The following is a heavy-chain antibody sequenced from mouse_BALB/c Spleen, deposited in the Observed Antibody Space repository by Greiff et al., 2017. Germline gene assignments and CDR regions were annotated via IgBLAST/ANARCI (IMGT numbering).Heavy chain of an antibody. J-gene: IGHJ4*01. CDR2: ISSGSSTI. CDR3: ARVYYDYADRAMDY. CDR1: GFTFSSFG. V-gene: IGHV5-17*02. D-gene: IGHD2-4*01. Sequence: EVKLVESGGGLVQPGGSRKLSCAASGFTFSSFGMHWVRQAPEKGLEWVAYISSGSSTIYYADTVKGRFTISRDNPKNTLFLQMTSLRSEDTAMYYCARVYYDYADRAMDYWGQGTSVTVSS.